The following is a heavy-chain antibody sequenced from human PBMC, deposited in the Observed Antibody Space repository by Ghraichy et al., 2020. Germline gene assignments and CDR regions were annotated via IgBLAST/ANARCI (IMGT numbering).Heavy chain of an antibody. CDR1: GFTFSSYT. D-gene: IGHD5-24*01. CDR3: AKDRGDGYSYGAFDI. CDR2: ISGSGGST. V-gene: IGHV3-23*01. J-gene: IGHJ3*02. Sequence: SCAASGFTFSSYTMSWVRQAPGEGLEWVSTISGSGGSTYYADSVKGRFTISRDNSKNTLFLQMNSLRAEDTTIYYCAKDRGDGYSYGAFDIWGQGTMVTVSS.